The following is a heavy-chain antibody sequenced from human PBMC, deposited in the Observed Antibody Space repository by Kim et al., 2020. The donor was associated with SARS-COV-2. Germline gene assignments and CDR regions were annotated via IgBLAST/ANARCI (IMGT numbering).Heavy chain of an antibody. Sequence: GGSLRLSCAASGFTFSSYAMHWVRQAPGKGLEWVAVISYDGSNKYYADSVKGRFTISRDNSKNTLYLQMNSLRAEDTAVYYCARAPQAVAGWDYWGQGTL. CDR2: ISYDGSNK. V-gene: IGHV3-30*04. CDR3: ARAPQAVAGWDY. J-gene: IGHJ4*02. CDR1: GFTFSSYA. D-gene: IGHD6-19*01.